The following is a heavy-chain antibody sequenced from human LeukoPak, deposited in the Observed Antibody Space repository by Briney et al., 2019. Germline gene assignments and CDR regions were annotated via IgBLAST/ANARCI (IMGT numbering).Heavy chain of an antibody. Sequence: ASVKVSCKALGYTFTSSYMHWVRQAPGQGFEWMGVINPSGGSTTYAQKFQGRVTMTGDTSTSTVYMELSSLRSEDTAVYYCARDDGYGDYVVGAFNLWGQGTRVTVSS. CDR3: ARDDGYGDYVVGAFNL. CDR2: INPSGGST. J-gene: IGHJ3*01. D-gene: IGHD4-17*01. CDR1: GYTFTSSY. V-gene: IGHV1-46*01.